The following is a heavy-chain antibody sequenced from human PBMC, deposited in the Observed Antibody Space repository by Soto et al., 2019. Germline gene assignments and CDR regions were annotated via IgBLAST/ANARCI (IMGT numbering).Heavy chain of an antibody. D-gene: IGHD2-2*01. CDR1: GGTFSSYT. J-gene: IGHJ4*02. Sequence: QVQLVQSGAEVKKPGSSVKVSCKASGGTFSSYTISWVRQAPGQGLEWTGRIIPILGIPNYAQKSQGRVTITADKSTSRAYVELCSLKSGDTAVYYCAGDKDERPEQYQFDYWGGGTLVTVSA. CDR2: IIPILGIP. V-gene: IGHV1-69*08. CDR3: AGDKDERPEQYQFDY.